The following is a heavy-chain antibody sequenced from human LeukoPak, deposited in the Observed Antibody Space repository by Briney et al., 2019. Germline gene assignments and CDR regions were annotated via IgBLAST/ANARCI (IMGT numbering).Heavy chain of an antibody. CDR3: ARAPLRFYWSDP. V-gene: IGHV1-18*01. D-gene: IGHD3-3*01. Sequence: ASVKVSCKASGYTFTNYDITWVRQAPGQGLEWMGWISAYSGNTNYAQKLQGRVTMTTDTSTSTAYMELRSLKSDDTAVYYCARAPLRFYWSDPWGQGTLVTVSS. CDR1: GYTFTNYD. CDR2: ISAYSGNT. J-gene: IGHJ5*02.